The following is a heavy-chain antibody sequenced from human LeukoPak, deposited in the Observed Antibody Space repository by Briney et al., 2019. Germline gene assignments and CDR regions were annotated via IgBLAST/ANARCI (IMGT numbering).Heavy chain of an antibody. CDR3: ARAVRDYDFWSGYYYFDY. CDR1: GFTFSSYW. Sequence: GGSLRLSCAASGFTFSSYWMHWARQAPGKGLVWVSRINSDGSSTSYADSVKGRFTISRDNAKNTLYLQMNSLRAEDTAVYYCARAVRDYDFWSGYYYFDYWGQGTLVTVSS. V-gene: IGHV3-74*01. J-gene: IGHJ4*02. CDR2: INSDGSST. D-gene: IGHD3-3*01.